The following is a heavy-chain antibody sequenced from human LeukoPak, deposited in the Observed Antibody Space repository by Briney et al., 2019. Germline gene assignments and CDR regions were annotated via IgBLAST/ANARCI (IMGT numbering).Heavy chain of an antibody. J-gene: IGHJ4*02. CDR2: INHSGST. CDR1: GGSISSYY. V-gene: IGHV4-34*01. CDR3: ARAGYSSGWYAYYFDY. Sequence: SETLSLTCTVSGGSISSYYWSWIRQPPGKGLEWIGEINHSGSTNYNPSLKSRVTISVDTSKNQFSLKLSSVTAADTAVYYCARAGYSSGWYAYYFDYWGQGTQVTVSS. D-gene: IGHD6-19*01.